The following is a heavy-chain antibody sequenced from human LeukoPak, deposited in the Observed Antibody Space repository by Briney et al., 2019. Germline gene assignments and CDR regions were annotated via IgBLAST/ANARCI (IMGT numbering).Heavy chain of an antibody. V-gene: IGHV4-38-2*02. CDR3: ARGGYSSGHYYFDY. D-gene: IGHD6-19*01. Sequence: PGGSLRLSCTASGFTFTSYWMTWVRQAPGKGLEWIGSIYHSGSTYYNPSLKSRVTISVDTSKNQFSLKLSSVTAADTAVYYCARGGYSSGHYYFDYWGQGTLVTVSS. CDR1: GFTFTSYW. CDR2: IYHSGST. J-gene: IGHJ4*02.